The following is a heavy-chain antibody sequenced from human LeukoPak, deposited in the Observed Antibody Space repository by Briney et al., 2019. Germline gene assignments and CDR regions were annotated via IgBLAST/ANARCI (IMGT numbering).Heavy chain of an antibody. V-gene: IGHV4-59*01. D-gene: IGHD3-16*01. J-gene: IGHJ4*02. Sequence: SETLSLTCSVSGGSISSFYWNWIRQPPGKGLEWIGYMSNSGSTNYNPSLKSRLTISVDTSKNYLSLRLSSVTAADTAVYYCARGNYDDSYAYGGDFDSWGQGTLVTVSS. CDR2: MSNSGST. CDR1: GGSISSFY. CDR3: ARGNYDDSYAYGGDFDS.